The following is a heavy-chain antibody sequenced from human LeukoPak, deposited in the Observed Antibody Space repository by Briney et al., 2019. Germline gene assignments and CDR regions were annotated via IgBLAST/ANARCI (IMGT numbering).Heavy chain of an antibody. Sequence: GGSLRLSCAASGFTFSSYSMNWVRQAPGKGLEWVSSISSSSYIYYADSVKGRFTISRDNAKISLYLQMNSLRAEDTAVYYCAGDYSSSWLSFDYWGQGTLVTVSS. CDR2: ISSSSYI. D-gene: IGHD6-13*01. J-gene: IGHJ4*02. CDR1: GFTFSSYS. V-gene: IGHV3-21*01. CDR3: AGDYSSSWLSFDY.